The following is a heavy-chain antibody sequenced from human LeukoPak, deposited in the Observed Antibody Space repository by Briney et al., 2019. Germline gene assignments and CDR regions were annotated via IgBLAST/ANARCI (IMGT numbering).Heavy chain of an antibody. CDR3: ARDLRVFSSGWYDGFDI. J-gene: IGHJ3*02. V-gene: IGHV3-30*04. Sequence: GGSLRLSCAAFGFTFSDYAMHWVRQAPGQGLEWVALTSYDETNKYYADSVKGRFTISRDNSKNTLYLQMNSLRAEDTAVYYCARDLRVFSSGWYDGFDIWGQGTMVTVSS. D-gene: IGHD6-19*01. CDR1: GFTFSDYA. CDR2: TSYDETNK.